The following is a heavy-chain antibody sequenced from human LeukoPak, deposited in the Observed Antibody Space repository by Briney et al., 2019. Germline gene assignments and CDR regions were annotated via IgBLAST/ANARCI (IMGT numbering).Heavy chain of an antibody. CDR1: GFTISNNY. Sequence: GGSLRLSCAASGFTISNNYMSWVRQALGKGLEWGSVIYSGGGTYYGDSVRGRFTISRDNSKSTLYLQMNSLRAEDTAVYYCARGKYSFDYWGQGTLVTVSS. J-gene: IGHJ4*02. V-gene: IGHV3-66*01. CDR2: IYSGGGT. CDR3: ARGKYSFDY.